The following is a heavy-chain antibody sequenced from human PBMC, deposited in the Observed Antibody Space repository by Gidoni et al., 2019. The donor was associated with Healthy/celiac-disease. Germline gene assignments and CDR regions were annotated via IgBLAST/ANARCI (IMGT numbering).Heavy chain of an antibody. CDR2: IYWNGGST. D-gene: IGHD3-3*01. CDR1: GFTFDDYG. J-gene: IGHJ6*02. CDR3: VRITIFGVVFRTQKDYYYYGMDV. Sequence: EVQLLASGGGVVRPGGSLRLSCAASGFTFDDYGMSWFRQAPGKVLEWVSGIYWNGGSTGYADSVKGRVTISRDNAKNSLYLQMNSLRAEDTALYHCVRITIFGVVFRTQKDYYYYGMDVWGQGTTVTVSS. V-gene: IGHV3-20*01.